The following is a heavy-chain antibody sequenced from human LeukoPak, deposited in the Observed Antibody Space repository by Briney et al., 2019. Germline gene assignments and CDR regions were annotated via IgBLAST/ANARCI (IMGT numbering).Heavy chain of an antibody. CDR2: ISAYNGNT. CDR3: ARAPYSSSWGFDP. Sequence: ASVKLSCTASRYPFTTSGISWERQAPGQALDSIGCISAYNGNTNYAQKLQGRVTMTTDTSTSTAYMELRSLRSDDTAVYYCARAPYSSSWGFDPWGQGTLVTVSS. J-gene: IGHJ5*02. D-gene: IGHD6-13*01. CDR1: RYPFTTSG. V-gene: IGHV1-18*01.